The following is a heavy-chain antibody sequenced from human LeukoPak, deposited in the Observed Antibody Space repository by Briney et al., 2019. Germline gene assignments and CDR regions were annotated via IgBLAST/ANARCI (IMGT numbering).Heavy chain of an antibody. CDR1: GGSISSSSYY. CDR3: ARHYGSITSNFDY. J-gene: IGHJ4*02. CDR2: IYYSGST. D-gene: IGHD3-10*01. V-gene: IGHV4-39*01. Sequence: SETPSLTCTVSGGSISSSSYYWGWIRQPPGKGLEWIGSIYYSGSTYYNPSLKSRVTISVDTSKNQFSLKLSSVTAADTAVYYCARHYGSITSNFDYWGQGTLVTVSS.